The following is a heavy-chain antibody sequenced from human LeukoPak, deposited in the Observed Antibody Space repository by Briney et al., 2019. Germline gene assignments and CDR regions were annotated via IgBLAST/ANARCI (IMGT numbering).Heavy chain of an antibody. Sequence: ASVKVSCKASGYTFTSYGISWVRQAPGQGLEWMGWISAYNGNTNYAQKLQGRVTMTTDTSTSTAYMELRSLRSDDTAVYYCARADPFLPFDSSSSDKAYWGQGTLVTVSS. D-gene: IGHD6-6*01. V-gene: IGHV1-18*01. CDR1: GYTFTSYG. CDR2: ISAYNGNT. CDR3: ARADPFLPFDSSSSDKAY. J-gene: IGHJ4*02.